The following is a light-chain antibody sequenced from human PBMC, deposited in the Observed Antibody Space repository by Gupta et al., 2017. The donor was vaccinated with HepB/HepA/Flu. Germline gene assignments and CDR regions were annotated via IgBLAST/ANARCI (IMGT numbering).Light chain of an antibody. CDR1: SSDVGGYNY. Sequence: SALTQPPSAPGSPGQSVTISCTGTSSDVGGYNYVSWYQQHPGKAPKLMIYEVSKRPSGVPDRFSGSKYGNTAALTVSGLQAEDEADYYCSSYAGSNNFGVFGTGTKVTVL. V-gene: IGLV2-8*01. CDR3: SSYAGSNNFGV. CDR2: EVS. J-gene: IGLJ1*01.